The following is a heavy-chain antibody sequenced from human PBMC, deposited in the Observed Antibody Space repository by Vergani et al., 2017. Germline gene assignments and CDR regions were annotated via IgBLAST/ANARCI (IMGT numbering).Heavy chain of an antibody. CDR1: GGSISSGGYS. J-gene: IGHJ4*02. CDR3: ARETYYYDSHYFDY. V-gene: IGHV4-30-2*01. D-gene: IGHD3-22*01. Sequence: QLQLQESGSGLVKPSQTLSLTCAVSGGSISSGGYSWSWIRQPPGKGLEWIGYIYHSGSTYYNPSLKSRVTISVDRSKNQFSLKLSSVTAADTAVYYCARETYYYDSHYFDYWGQGTLVTVSS. CDR2: IYHSGST.